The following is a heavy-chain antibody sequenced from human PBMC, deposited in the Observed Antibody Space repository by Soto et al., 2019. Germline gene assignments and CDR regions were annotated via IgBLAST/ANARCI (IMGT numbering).Heavy chain of an antibody. CDR2: IWYDGSNK. CDR3: ARDHGNLYYYGMDV. J-gene: IGHJ6*02. CDR1: GFTFSSYG. V-gene: IGHV3-33*01. Sequence: GGSLRLSCAASGFTFSSYGMHWVRQAPGKGLEWVAVIWYDGSNKYYADPVKGRFTISRDNSKNTLYLQMNSLRAEDTAVYYCARDHGNLYYYGMDVWGQGTTVTVSS.